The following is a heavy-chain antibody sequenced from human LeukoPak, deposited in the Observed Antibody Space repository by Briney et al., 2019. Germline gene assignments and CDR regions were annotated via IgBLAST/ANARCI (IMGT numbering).Heavy chain of an antibody. CDR3: ARRGSSTSADYFDY. CDR2: IYYSGST. V-gene: IGHV4-39*01. D-gene: IGHD2-2*01. CDR1: GDSISSYY. Sequence: PSETLSLTCTVSGDSISSYYWGWIRQPPWKGLEWIGSIYYSGSTYYNPSLKSRVTISVDTSKNQFSLKLSSVTAADTAVYYCARRGSSTSADYFDYWGQGTLVTVSS. J-gene: IGHJ4*02.